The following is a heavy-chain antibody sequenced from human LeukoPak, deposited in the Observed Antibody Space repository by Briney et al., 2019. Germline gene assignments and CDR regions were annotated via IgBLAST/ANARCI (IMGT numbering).Heavy chain of an antibody. CDR2: IYSSGNT. V-gene: IGHV4-59*01. Sequence: SETLSLTCTVSGGSISSYHWSWLRQPPGKGLQWIGFIYSSGNTNYNPSLKSRVTISLDTSKNQFSLRVSSVTSADTAVYYCARGNSGYDYAFDIWGQGKMVTVSS. CDR3: ARGNSGYDYAFDI. J-gene: IGHJ3*02. CDR1: GGSISSYH. D-gene: IGHD5-12*01.